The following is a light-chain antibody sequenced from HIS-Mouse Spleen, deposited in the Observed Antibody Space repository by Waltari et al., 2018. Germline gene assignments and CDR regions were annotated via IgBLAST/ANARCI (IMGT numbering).Light chain of an antibody. Sequence: QSVLTQPPSASGTPGQRVTISCSGSSSNIGSNYVYWYQQPPGKAPKLMIYEGSTRPSGVSTRFSGSQSGNTASLTISGLQAEDEADYYCCSYAGSSTWVFGGGTKLTVL. J-gene: IGLJ3*02. CDR3: CSYAGSSTWV. CDR1: SSNIGSNY. CDR2: EGS. V-gene: IGLV2-23*01.